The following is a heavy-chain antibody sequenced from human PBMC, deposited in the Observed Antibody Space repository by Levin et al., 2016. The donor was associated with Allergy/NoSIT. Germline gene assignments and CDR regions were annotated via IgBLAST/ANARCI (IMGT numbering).Heavy chain of an antibody. CDR2: INPNSGGT. V-gene: IGHV1-2*02. D-gene: IGHD2-15*01. CDR1: GYTFTGYY. Sequence: ASVKVSCKASGYTFTGYYMHWVRQAPGQGIEWMGWINPNSGGTIYKQKFQGRVTMTRDTSISTAYMELSRLTSDDTAVYYCARQVFDGRYALDVWGQGTTVTVSS. J-gene: IGHJ6*02. CDR3: ARQVFDGRYALDV.